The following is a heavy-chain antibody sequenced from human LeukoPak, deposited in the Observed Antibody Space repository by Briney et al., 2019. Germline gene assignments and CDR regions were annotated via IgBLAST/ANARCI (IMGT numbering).Heavy chain of an antibody. Sequence: SETLSLTCAVSGHSISSGYYWGWIRQPPGKGLEWIGSIYHSGSTYYNPSLKSRVTISVDTSKNQFSLKLSSVTAADTAVYYCARFGWDGDYGRRYYYYMDVWGKGTTVTVSS. CDR3: ARFGWDGDYGRRYYYYMDV. V-gene: IGHV4-38-2*01. J-gene: IGHJ6*03. CDR1: GHSISSGYY. D-gene: IGHD4-17*01. CDR2: IYHSGST.